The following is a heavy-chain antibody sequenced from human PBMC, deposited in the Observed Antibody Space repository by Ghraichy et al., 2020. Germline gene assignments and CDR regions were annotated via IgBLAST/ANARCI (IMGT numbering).Heavy chain of an antibody. CDR3: ARPSDSSGYYLGRDAFDI. V-gene: IGHV5-51*01. J-gene: IGHJ3*02. CDR1: GYSFTSYW. Sequence: GESLNISCKGSGYSFTSYWIGWVRQMPGKGLEWMGIIYPGDSDTRYSPSFQGQVTISADKSISTAYLQWSSLKASDTAMYYCARPSDSSGYYLGRDAFDIWGQGTMVTVSS. CDR2: IYPGDSDT. D-gene: IGHD3-22*01.